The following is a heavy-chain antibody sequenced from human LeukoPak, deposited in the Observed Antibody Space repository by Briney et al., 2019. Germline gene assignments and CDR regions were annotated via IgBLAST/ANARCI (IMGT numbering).Heavy chain of an antibody. D-gene: IGHD1-26*01. Sequence: SETLSLTCTVYGGSFSGYYWSWIRQPPGKGLEWIGEINHSGSTNYNPSLKSRVTISVDTSKNQFSLKLRSVAAADTAVYYCARGLEWELLPAFGNWGQGTLVTVSS. V-gene: IGHV4-34*01. CDR3: ARGLEWELLPAFGN. CDR1: GGSFSGYY. CDR2: INHSGST. J-gene: IGHJ4*02.